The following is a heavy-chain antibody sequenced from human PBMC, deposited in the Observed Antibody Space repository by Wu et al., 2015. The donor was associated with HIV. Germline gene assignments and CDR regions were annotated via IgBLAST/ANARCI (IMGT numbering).Heavy chain of an antibody. J-gene: IGHJ4*02. CDR3: ARGIAAYYYDRRYFDY. Sequence: QVQLVQSGAEVKKPGASVKVSCKASGYTFTSYDINWVRQATGQGLEWMGWMNPNSGNTGYAQKFQGRVTMTRNTSISTAYMELSSLRSEDTAVYYCARGIAAYYYDRRYFDYVGPGNAGHRLL. D-gene: IGHD3-22*01. CDR1: GYTFTSYD. CDR2: MNPNSGNT. V-gene: IGHV1-8*01.